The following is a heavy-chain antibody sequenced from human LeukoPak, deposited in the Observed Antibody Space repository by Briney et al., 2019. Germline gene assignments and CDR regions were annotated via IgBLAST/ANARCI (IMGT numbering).Heavy chain of an antibody. CDR1: GGSISSYY. CDR2: IYYSGST. D-gene: IGHD6-13*01. V-gene: IGHV4-59*01. CDR3: ARESRAGFPTY. Sequence: SETLSLTCTVSGGSISSYYWSWIRQPPGKGLEWIGYIYYSGSTNYNPSLKSRVTISVDTSKNQFSLKLSSVTAADTAVYYCARESRAGFPTYWGQGTLVTVS. J-gene: IGHJ4*02.